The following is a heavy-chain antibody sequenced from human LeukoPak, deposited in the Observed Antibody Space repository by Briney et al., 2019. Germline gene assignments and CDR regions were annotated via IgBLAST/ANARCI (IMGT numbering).Heavy chain of an antibody. CDR2: ISAYNGNT. J-gene: IGHJ5*02. CDR1: GYTFTSYG. D-gene: IGHD2-15*01. V-gene: IGHV1-18*01. CDR3: ARTIYCSGGSCYFSRSYNWFDP. Sequence: ASVKVSCKXSGYTFTSYGISWVRQAPGQGLEWMGWISAYNGNTKYSQKLQGRVTMTTDTSTSTAYMELRSLRSDDTAVYYCARTIYCSGGSCYFSRSYNWFDPWGQGTPVTVSS.